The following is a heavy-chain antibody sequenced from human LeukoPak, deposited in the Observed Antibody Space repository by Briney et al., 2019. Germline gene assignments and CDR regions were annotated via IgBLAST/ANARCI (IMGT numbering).Heavy chain of an antibody. CDR2: IYYSGST. CDR1: DDAISRTSYS. V-gene: IGHV4-30-4*08. D-gene: IGHD1-26*01. Sequence: SETLSLTCNVSDDAISRTSYSWGWLRRPPGKGLEWIGYIYYSGSTYYNPSLKSRVTISVDTSKNQFSLKLSSVTAADTAVYYCARTGEAEFDYWGQGTLVTVSS. J-gene: IGHJ4*02. CDR3: ARTGEAEFDY.